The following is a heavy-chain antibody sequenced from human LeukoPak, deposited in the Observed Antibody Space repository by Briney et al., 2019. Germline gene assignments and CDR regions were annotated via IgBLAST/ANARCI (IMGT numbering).Heavy chain of an antibody. CDR2: INHSGST. V-gene: IGHV4-34*01. J-gene: IGHJ4*02. CDR1: GGSFSGYY. CDR3: ARENSGSYREFDY. D-gene: IGHD1-26*01. Sequence: SETLSLTCAVYGGSFSGYYWSWIRQPPGKGLEWIGEINHSGSTNYNPSLKSRVSMSVDTSKNQSSLKLSSVTAADTAVFYCARENSGSYREFDYWGQGTLVTVSS.